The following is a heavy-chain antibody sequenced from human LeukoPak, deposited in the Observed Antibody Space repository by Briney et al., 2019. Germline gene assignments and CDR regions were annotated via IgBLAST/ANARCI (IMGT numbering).Heavy chain of an antibody. J-gene: IGHJ4*02. CDR2: IYHSGST. CDR1: GGSISNYY. CDR3: ASYVVVVAASYFDY. V-gene: IGHV4-59*12. D-gene: IGHD2-15*01. Sequence: SETLSLTCSVSGGSISNYYWNWIRQPPGKGLEWIGYIYHSGSTYYNPSLKSRVTISVDRSKNQFSLKLSSVTAADTAVYYCASYVVVVAASYFDYWGQGTLVTVSS.